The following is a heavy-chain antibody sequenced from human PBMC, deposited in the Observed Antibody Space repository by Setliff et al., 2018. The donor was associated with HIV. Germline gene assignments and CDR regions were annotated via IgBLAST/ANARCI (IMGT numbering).Heavy chain of an antibody. CDR3: ARSPGVDTNMAFDY. D-gene: IGHD5-18*01. V-gene: IGHV4-59*01. CDR2: IYYSGSA. Sequence: SETLSLTCTVSGGSIIHYFWSWIRLPPGKGLEWIGYIYYSGSADYNRSLKSRVTISVDTSKSQVSLNLNSVTAADTAVYYCARSPGVDTNMAFDYWGQGILVTVS. CDR1: GGSIIHYF. J-gene: IGHJ4*02.